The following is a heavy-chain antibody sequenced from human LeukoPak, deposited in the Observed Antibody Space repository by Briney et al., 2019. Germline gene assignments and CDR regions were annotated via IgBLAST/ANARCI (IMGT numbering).Heavy chain of an antibody. CDR3: ARTRSYRTWFDY. CDR1: GFTYRRYS. J-gene: IGHJ4*02. CDR2: ISGSGGST. D-gene: IGHD1-26*01. V-gene: IGHV3-23*01. Sequence: GGSLRLSCVASGFTYRRYSMNWVRQAPGKGLEWVSAISGSGGSTYYADSVQGRFTISRDNSKNPLYLQMNGLRAEDTAGYYCARTRSYRTWFDYWGQGTLVTVSS.